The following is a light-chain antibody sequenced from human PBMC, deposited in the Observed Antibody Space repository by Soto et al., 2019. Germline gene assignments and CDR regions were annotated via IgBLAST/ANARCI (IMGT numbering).Light chain of an antibody. Sequence: EIVMTQSPAPLSVSPGERATLSCRASQSISSNLAWYQQIPGQAPRLLIYGASTRATGIPARFSGSGSGTEVTLTISNLQSEDFAVYYCQQYNDWPMYTFGQGTKLEIK. CDR1: QSISSN. CDR2: GAS. J-gene: IGKJ2*01. V-gene: IGKV3-15*01. CDR3: QQYNDWPMYT.